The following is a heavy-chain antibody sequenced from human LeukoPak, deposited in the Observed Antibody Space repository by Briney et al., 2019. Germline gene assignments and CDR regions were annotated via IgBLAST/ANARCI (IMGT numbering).Heavy chain of an antibody. CDR1: GGTFSSYA. CDR3: ARSQKCGGDCQPLYYYYYYMDV. Sequence: ASVKVSCKASGGTFSSYAISWVRQAPGQGLEWMGGIIPIFGTANYAQKFQGRVTITTDESTSTAYMELSSLRSEDTAVYYCARSQKCGGDCQPLYYYYYYMDVWGKGTTVTISS. V-gene: IGHV1-69*05. CDR2: IIPIFGTA. J-gene: IGHJ6*03. D-gene: IGHD2-21*01.